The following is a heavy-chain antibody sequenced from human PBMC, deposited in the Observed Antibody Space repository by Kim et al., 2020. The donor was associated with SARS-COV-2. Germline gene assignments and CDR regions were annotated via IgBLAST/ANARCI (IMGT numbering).Heavy chain of an antibody. J-gene: IGHJ6*02. CDR3: ARHGEGGVIVPSYYYYGMDV. D-gene: IGHD3-16*02. CDR2: IDPSDSYT. V-gene: IGHV5-10-1*01. Sequence: GESLKISCKGSGYSFTSYWISWVRQMPGKGLEWMGRIDPSDSYTNYSPSFQGHVTISADKSISTAYLQWSSLKASDTAMYYCARHGEGGVIVPSYYYYGMDVWGQGTTVTVSS. CDR1: GYSFTSYW.